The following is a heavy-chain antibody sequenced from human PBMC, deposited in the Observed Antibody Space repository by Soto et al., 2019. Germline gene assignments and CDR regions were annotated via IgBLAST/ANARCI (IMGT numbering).Heavy chain of an antibody. CDR3: ARGGVTGIVGIFGSPLDI. D-gene: IGHD1-1*01. J-gene: IGHJ3*02. Sequence: QVQLVESGGGWVQPGRSLRLSCEATGFSFTTYGMHWVRQAPGKGLEWVAVIGYEGNNKYYADSVEGRFTISRDNSKNTVYLQMKSLRGDDTAVYYCARGGVTGIVGIFGSPLDIWGQGTVVTVSS. CDR2: IGYEGNNK. V-gene: IGHV3-33*01. CDR1: GFSFTTYG.